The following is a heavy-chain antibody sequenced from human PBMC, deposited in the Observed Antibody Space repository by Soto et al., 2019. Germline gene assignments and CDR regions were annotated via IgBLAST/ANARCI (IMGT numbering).Heavy chain of an antibody. J-gene: IGHJ4*02. CDR2: IYYSGST. Sequence: ASETLSLTCTVSGGSISSSSYYWGWIRQPPGKGLEWIGSIYYSGSTYYNPSLKSRVTISADTSKNQFSLKLSSVTAADTAVYYCARDDYGDYEVGYWGQGTQVSSPQ. D-gene: IGHD4-17*01. CDR1: GGSISSSSYY. CDR3: ARDDYGDYEVGY. V-gene: IGHV4-39*02.